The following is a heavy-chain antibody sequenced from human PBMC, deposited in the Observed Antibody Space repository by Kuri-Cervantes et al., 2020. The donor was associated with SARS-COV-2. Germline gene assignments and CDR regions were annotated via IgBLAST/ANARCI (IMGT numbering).Heavy chain of an antibody. CDR2: INPSGGST. CDR1: GYTFTSYY. D-gene: IGHD5-18*01. V-gene: IGHV1-46*01. Sequence: ASVKVSCKASGYTFTSYYMHWVRQAPGQGLEWMGIINPSGGSTSYAQKFQGRVTMTTDTSTSTAYMELRSLRSDDTAVYYCARDAWTAMVNYYYYGMDVWGQGTTVTVSS. J-gene: IGHJ6*02. CDR3: ARDAWTAMVNYYYYGMDV.